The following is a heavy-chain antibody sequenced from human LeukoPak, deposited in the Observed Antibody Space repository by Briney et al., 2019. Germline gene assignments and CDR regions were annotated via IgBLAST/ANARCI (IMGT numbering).Heavy chain of an antibody. CDR3: ARVLNYYDSSGYYFSY. CDR1: GFTFSYYA. J-gene: IGHJ4*02. CDR2: ISYDGSNK. V-gene: IGHV3-30-3*01. Sequence: GGSLRLSCAASGFTFSYYAMHWVRQAPGKGLEWVAVISYDGSNKYYADSVKGRFTISRDNSKNTLYLQMNSLRAEDTAVYYCARVLNYYDSSGYYFSYWGQGTLVTVSS. D-gene: IGHD3-22*01.